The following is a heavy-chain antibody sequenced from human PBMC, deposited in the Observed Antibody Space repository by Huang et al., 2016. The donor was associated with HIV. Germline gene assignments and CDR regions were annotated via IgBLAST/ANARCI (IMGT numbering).Heavy chain of an antibody. CDR3: ARLPGSITMIRGVITDPY. J-gene: IGHJ4*02. Sequence: QLQLQESDPGLVKPSETLSLTCTVSGGSIRSDNYYWGWIRQPPGKWLEWIGSIYYSGSTYYNPSLKGRVTITGDTSKNQFSLKMRSVTAADTAVYYCARLPGSITMIRGVITDPYWGQGTLVTVSS. CDR1: GGSIRSDNYY. D-gene: IGHD3-10*01. CDR2: IYYSGST. V-gene: IGHV4-39*01.